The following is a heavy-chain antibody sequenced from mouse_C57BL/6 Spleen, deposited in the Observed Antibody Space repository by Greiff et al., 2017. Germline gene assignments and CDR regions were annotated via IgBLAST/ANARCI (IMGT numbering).Heavy chain of an antibody. J-gene: IGHJ2*01. V-gene: IGHV1-82*01. CDR1: GYAFSSSW. CDR2: IYPGDGDT. CDR3: ARFYYFEY. Sequence: QVQLQQSGPELVKPGASVKISCKASGYAFSSSWMNWVKQRPGKGLEWIGRIYPGDGDTNYNGKFKGKATLTADKSSSTAYMQLSSLSSEDSAVYFCARFYYFEYCGQGTTLTVSS.